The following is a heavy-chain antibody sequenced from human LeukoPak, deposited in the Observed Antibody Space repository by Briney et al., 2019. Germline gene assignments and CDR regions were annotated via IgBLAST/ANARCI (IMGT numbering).Heavy chain of an antibody. V-gene: IGHV4-34*01. Sequence: PSETLSLTCAVYGGSFSGYSWSWIRQPPGKGLEWIEEINHSGSTDYNPPLMSRGTISADTSKKQFSLRLSSVCAADTAVYYWARGGRDIVVVPAAGGVRFDPWGQGTLVTVSS. CDR2: INHSGST. D-gene: IGHD2-2*01. J-gene: IGHJ5*02. CDR1: GGSFSGYS. CDR3: ARGGRDIVVVPAAGGVRFDP.